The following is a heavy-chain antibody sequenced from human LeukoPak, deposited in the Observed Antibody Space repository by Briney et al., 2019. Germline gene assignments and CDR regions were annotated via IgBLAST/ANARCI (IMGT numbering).Heavy chain of an antibody. CDR1: GGSFSGYY. CDR3: ARHMIVVVTYDAFDI. J-gene: IGHJ3*02. CDR2: INHSGGT. Sequence: SETLSLTCAVYGGSFSGYYWSWIRQPPGKGLEWIGEINHSGGTNYNPSLKSRVTISVDTSKNQFSLKLSSVTAADTAVYYCARHMIVVVTYDAFDIWGQGTLVTVSS. V-gene: IGHV4-34*01. D-gene: IGHD3-22*01.